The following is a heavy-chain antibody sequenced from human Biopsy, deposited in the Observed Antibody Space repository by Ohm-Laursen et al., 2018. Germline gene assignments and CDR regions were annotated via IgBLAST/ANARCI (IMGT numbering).Heavy chain of an antibody. Sequence: SDTLSLTCRVSGGSISSSYWSWIRQPPGKGLEWIGYIYYSGSTSYNPSLKSRVTISVDMSKNQFSLKLTSVAAADTAVYYCARHRGGMPSSGNWFDHWGQGTLVTVSS. CDR1: GGSISSSY. CDR3: ARHRGGMPSSGNWFDH. CDR2: IYYSGST. J-gene: IGHJ5*02. D-gene: IGHD2-2*01. V-gene: IGHV4-59*08.